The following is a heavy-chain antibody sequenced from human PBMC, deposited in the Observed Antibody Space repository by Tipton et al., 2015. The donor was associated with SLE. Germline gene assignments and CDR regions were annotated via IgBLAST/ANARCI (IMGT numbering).Heavy chain of an antibody. CDR1: LYSIGSGFY. J-gene: IGHJ6*03. D-gene: IGHD2-15*01. CDR2: MHHNGST. V-gene: IGHV4-38-2*02. CDR3: VKSVVVVSPRDYYYYMDV. Sequence: TLSLTCTVSLYSIGSGFYWDWVRQAPGKGLEWVAAMHHNGSTNYNPSLQSRVTLSVDMSKNQFSLRLSSVTAADTGVYYCVKSVVVVSPRDYYYYMDVWGKGTTVTVSS.